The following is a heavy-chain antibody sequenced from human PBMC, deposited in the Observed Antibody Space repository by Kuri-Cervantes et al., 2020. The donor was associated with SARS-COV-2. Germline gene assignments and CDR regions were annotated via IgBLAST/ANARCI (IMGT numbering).Heavy chain of an antibody. CDR3: VKDSRVYYFDY. J-gene: IGHJ4*02. D-gene: IGHD2/OR15-2a*01. CDR2: ISGSGANT. CDR1: GFTFSSFP. V-gene: IGHV3-23*01. Sequence: GALKISCAASGFTFSSFPMSWVRQAPGKGLEWVSGISGSGANTYYADSVKGWFTISRDNSKNTLYLQMNSLRAEDTAVYYCVKDSRVYYFDYWGQGTLVTVSS.